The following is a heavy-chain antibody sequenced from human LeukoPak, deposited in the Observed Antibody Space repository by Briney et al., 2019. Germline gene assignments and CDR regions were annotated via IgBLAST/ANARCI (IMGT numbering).Heavy chain of an antibody. J-gene: IGHJ4*02. CDR1: GFPVNCNY. CDR3: ASEGAPLYYYDSSGYRY. D-gene: IGHD3-22*01. Sequence: GGSLRLSWAASGFPVNCNYIGWVRPAPGKGLEWVSVIYSGGSTYYADSVKGRFTISRDNSKNTLYLQMNSLRAEDTAVYYCASEGAPLYYYDSSGYRYWGQGTLVTVSS. CDR2: IYSGGST. V-gene: IGHV3-66*01.